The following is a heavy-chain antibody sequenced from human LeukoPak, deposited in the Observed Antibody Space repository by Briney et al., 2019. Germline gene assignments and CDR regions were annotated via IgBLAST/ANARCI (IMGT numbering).Heavy chain of an antibody. J-gene: IGHJ4*02. Sequence: GGSLRLSCAASGFTFSSYGMHWVRQAPGKGLEWEAVISYDGSNKYYADSVKGRFTISRDNSKNTLYLQMNSLRAEDTAVYYCAKDRVGYDILTGYYNYFDYWGQGTLVTVSS. CDR3: AKDRVGYDILTGYYNYFDY. CDR2: ISYDGSNK. D-gene: IGHD3-9*01. V-gene: IGHV3-30*18. CDR1: GFTFSSYG.